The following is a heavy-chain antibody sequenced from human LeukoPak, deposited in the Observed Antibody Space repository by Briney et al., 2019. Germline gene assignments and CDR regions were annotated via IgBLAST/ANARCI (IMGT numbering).Heavy chain of an antibody. CDR3: AKRIGPQIYDMPLLN. Sequence: PGGSLRLSCAASGFTFSFYSMSWVRQAPGKGLEWVSAISGNGGSTYYADSVKGRFTISRDNSKNTLYLQMNSLGAEDTAVYYCAKRIGPQIYDMPLLNWGQGTLVTVSS. V-gene: IGHV3-23*01. CDR1: GFTFSFYS. D-gene: IGHD3-9*01. J-gene: IGHJ4*02. CDR2: ISGNGGST.